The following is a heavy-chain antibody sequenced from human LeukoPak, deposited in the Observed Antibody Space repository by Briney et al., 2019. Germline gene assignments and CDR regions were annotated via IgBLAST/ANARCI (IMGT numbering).Heavy chain of an antibody. D-gene: IGHD6-19*01. CDR3: ARDRNGYSSGGTLDADY. Sequence: ASVKVSCTASGYTFTSYGISWVRQASGQGLEWMGWISAYNGNTNYAQKLQGRVTMTTDTSTSTAYMELRSLRSDDTAVYYCARDRNGYSSGGTLDADYWGQGTLVTVSS. V-gene: IGHV1-18*01. J-gene: IGHJ4*02. CDR2: ISAYNGNT. CDR1: GYTFTSYG.